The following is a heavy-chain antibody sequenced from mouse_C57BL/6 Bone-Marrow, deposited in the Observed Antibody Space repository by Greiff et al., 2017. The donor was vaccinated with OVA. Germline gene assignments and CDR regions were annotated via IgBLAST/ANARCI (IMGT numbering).Heavy chain of an antibody. V-gene: IGHV14-3*01. J-gene: IGHJ2*01. CDR1: GFNIKNPY. D-gene: IGHD1-1*01. CDR2: LDPANGNN. Sequence: VQLKESVAELVRPGDSVKLSCTASGFNIKNPYMHWVKQRTEQGLEWIGRLDPANGNNKYAPKFQGKATITADTDTNTAYLQLSSLTSEDTAIYYCARSGKPVSHYWGQGTTLTVSS. CDR3: ARSGKPVSHY.